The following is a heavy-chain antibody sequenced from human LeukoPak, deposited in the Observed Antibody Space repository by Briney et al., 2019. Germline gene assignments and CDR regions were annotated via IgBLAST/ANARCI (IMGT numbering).Heavy chain of an antibody. D-gene: IGHD2-21*02. V-gene: IGHV3-30-3*01. CDR2: ISYDGSNK. J-gene: IGHJ4*02. CDR1: GFTFSSYA. CDR3: ARARYCGGDCYMFNY. Sequence: QPGGSLRLSCAASGFTFSSYAMHWVRQAPGKGLEWVAVISYDGSNKYYADSVKGRFTISRDNSKNTLYLQMNSLRAEDTAVYYCARARYCGGDCYMFNYWGQGTLVTVSS.